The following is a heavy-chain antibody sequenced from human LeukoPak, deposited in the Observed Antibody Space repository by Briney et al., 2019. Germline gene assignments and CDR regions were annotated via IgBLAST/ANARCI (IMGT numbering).Heavy chain of an antibody. J-gene: IGHJ3*01. V-gene: IGHV1-2*02. CDR3: ARDRVLRTAPFHDAFDV. CDR1: GYTFTDYG. Sequence: ASVKVSCTASGYTFTDYGLHWVRQPPGQGLQLLGWINPNSGGAAYEQRYQGRVTITRATSTDTAYMELRSLKSDDTAVYYCARDRVLRTAPFHDAFDVWGQGTLVSVSS. CDR2: INPNSGGA.